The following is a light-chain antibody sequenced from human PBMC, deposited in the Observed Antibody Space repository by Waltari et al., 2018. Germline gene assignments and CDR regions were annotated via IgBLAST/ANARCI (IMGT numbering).Light chain of an antibody. CDR3: SSYTTSSAPGV. Sequence: QSALTRPASVSGSPGQSITISCPGTDSDVGAYDFVSWYQQHPGKAPHLIIYEVSNRPSGISNRFSASKSGNTASLTISGLQAEDEADYYCSSYTTSSAPGVFGTGTRVTVL. CDR1: DSDVGAYDF. V-gene: IGLV2-14*01. J-gene: IGLJ1*01. CDR2: EVS.